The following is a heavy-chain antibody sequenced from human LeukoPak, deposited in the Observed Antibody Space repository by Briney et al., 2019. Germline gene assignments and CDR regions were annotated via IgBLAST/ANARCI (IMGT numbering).Heavy chain of an antibody. D-gene: IGHD1-7*01. CDR1: GGSFSGYY. CDR3: ARRGRVELKRTYYFDY. V-gene: IGHV4-34*01. J-gene: IGHJ4*02. CDR2: TNHSGST. Sequence: PSETLSLTCAVYGGSFSGYYWSWIRQPPGHGLEWIGETNHSGSTNYNPSLKSRVTISVDTSKNQFSLKLSSVTAADTAVYYCARRGRVELKRTYYFDYWGQGTLVTVSS.